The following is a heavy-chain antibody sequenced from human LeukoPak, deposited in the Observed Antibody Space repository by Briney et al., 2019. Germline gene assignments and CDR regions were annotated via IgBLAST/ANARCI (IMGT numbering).Heavy chain of an antibody. D-gene: IGHD4-17*01. CDR3: AKASSTVTRYFDY. CDR1: GFTFSNYI. Sequence: GGSLRLSCEASGFTFSNYIMHWVRQAPGKGLDWVAVILENGGSQYYAEYVKGRFTISRDNSKNTLYLQMNSLRAEDTAVYYCAKASSTVTRYFDYWGQGTLVTVSS. CDR2: ILENGGSQ. J-gene: IGHJ4*02. V-gene: IGHV3-30*04.